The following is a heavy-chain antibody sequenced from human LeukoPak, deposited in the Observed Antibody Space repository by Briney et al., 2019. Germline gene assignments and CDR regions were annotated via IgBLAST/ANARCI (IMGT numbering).Heavy chain of an antibody. V-gene: IGHV1-2*02. D-gene: IGHD7-27*01. CDR1: GYTFTRYY. CDR3: ARDGDAGAFDI. CDR2: INPISGAT. Sequence: ASVKVSCKTSGYTFTRYYMQWVRQAPGHGLEWMGIINPISGATNYAQKFQGRVTMTRDTSISTAYMELSRLRSDDTAVYYCARDGDAGAFDIWGQGTMVTVSS. J-gene: IGHJ3*02.